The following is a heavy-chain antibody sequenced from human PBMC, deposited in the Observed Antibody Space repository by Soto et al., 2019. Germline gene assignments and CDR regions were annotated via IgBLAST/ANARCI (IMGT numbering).Heavy chain of an antibody. CDR3: AREPDAPSTSSGYYLGDAFDI. D-gene: IGHD3-22*01. CDR1: GFTFSSYA. V-gene: IGHV3-30-3*01. CDR2: ISYDGSNK. Sequence: GGSLRLSCAASGFTFSSYAMHWVRQAPGKGLEWVAVISYDGSNKYYADSVKGRFTISRDNSKNTLYLQMNSLRAEDTAVYYCAREPDAPSTSSGYYLGDAFDIWGQGTMVTVSS. J-gene: IGHJ3*02.